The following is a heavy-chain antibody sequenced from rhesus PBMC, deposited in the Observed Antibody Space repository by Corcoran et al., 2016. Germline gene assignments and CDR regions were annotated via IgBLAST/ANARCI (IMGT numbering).Heavy chain of an antibody. J-gene: IGHJ5-2*02. CDR2: IDPSDSDT. D-gene: IGHD5-42*01. Sequence: EVQLVQSGAEVKRPGESLKISCEPSGYSFTNYWISWLLQMPVHGLEWMGAIDPSDSDTRYSPSVQGQVTISVDKSISTAYLQWSSLKASDSATYFCAKGDTVGTVTFSFDVWGRGVLVAVSS. CDR3: AKGDTVGTVTFSFDV. V-gene: IGHV5-2*01. CDR1: GYSFTNYW.